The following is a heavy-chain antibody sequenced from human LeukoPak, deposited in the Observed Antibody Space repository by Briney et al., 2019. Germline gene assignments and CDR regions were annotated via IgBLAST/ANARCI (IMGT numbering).Heavy chain of an antibody. CDR1: GYRFTNFD. CDR2: MNPDNGNT. V-gene: IGHV1-8*01. Sequence: ASVKVSCKTSGYRFTNFDINWVRQAPGQGLEWMGWMNPDNGNTGYAQKFQGRVSMSGDTSITTAFMVLSSLRSDDTAVYFCARGPRESSSGDYWGQGTLVTVSS. CDR3: ARGPRESSSGDY. J-gene: IGHJ4*02. D-gene: IGHD6-13*01.